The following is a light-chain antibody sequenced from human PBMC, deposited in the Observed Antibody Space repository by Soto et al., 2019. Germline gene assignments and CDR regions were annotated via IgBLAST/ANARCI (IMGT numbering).Light chain of an antibody. CDR3: QRYDSLPPT. Sequence: DIQMTQSPSSLSASVGDRVTITCQASRDIGKYLNWFQEKPGKAPKLLIYDASNLQTGVPSRFSGSGSRTDFTSNISSLQPEDFATYYCQRYDSLPPTFGQGTRLEI. V-gene: IGKV1-33*01. J-gene: IGKJ5*01. CDR2: DAS. CDR1: RDIGKY.